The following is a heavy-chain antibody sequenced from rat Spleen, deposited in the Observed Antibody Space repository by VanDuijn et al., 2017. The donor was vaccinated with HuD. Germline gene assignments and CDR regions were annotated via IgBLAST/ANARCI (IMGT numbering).Heavy chain of an antibody. CDR3: TTDRPGALMDA. CDR1: GFTFSHYD. D-gene: IGHD1-3*01. V-gene: IGHV5-20*01. Sequence: EVQLVESGGGLVQPGRSMKLSCAASGFTFSHYDMAWVRQTPKKGLEWVAFLSYDGSKTFYRDSVKGRFTISRDNAKSTLFLQMDSLRSEDTATYYCTTDRPGALMDAWGQGVMVTVSS. J-gene: IGHJ2*01. CDR2: LSYDGSKT.